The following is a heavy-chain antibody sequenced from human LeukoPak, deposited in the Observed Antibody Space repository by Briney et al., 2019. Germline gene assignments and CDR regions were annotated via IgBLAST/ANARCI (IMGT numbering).Heavy chain of an antibody. CDR1: GGTFSSYA. CDR3: PRGRYDSSGYYPPYYYYYMDV. J-gene: IGHJ6*03. CDR2: IIPIFGTA. D-gene: IGHD3-22*01. V-gene: IGHV1-69*13. Sequence: SVKVSCKASGGTFSSYAISWVRQAPGQGLEWMGGIIPIFGTANYAQKFQGRVTITADESTSTAYMELSSLRSEDTAVYYCPRGRYDSSGYYPPYYYYYMDVWGKGTTVTVSS.